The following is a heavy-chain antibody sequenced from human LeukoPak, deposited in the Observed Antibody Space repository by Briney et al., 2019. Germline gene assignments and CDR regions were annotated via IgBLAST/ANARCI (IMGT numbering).Heavy chain of an antibody. CDR1: GGSISSYY. CDR3: AKSGSYLLYFQH. J-gene: IGHJ1*01. V-gene: IGHV4-59*01. CDR2: IYYSGST. Sequence: SETLSLTCTVSGGSISSYYRSWIRQPPGKGLEWIGYIYYSGSTNYNPSLKSRVTISVDTSKNQFSLKLSSVTAADTAVYYCAKSGSYLLYFQHWGQGTLVTVSS. D-gene: IGHD1-26*01.